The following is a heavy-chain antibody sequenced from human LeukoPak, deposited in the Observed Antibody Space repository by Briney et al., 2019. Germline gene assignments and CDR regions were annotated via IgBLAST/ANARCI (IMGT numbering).Heavy chain of an antibody. CDR3: AKDRDPYYYDSSGYPLDY. CDR1: GFTFSSYG. V-gene: IGHV3-30*18. J-gene: IGHJ4*02. D-gene: IGHD3-22*01. CDR2: ISYDGSNK. Sequence: PGGSLRLSCAASGFTFSSYGMHWVRQAPGKGLEWVAVISYDGSNKYYADSVKGRFTISRDNSKNTLYLQMNSLRAEDTAVYYCAKDRDPYYYDSSGYPLDYWGQGTRVTVSS.